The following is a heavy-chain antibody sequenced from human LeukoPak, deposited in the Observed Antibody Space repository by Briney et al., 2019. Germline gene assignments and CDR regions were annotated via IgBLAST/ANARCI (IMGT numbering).Heavy chain of an antibody. CDR2: ISSSSSYI. V-gene: IGHV3-21*01. J-gene: IGHJ4*02. Sequence: PGGSLRLSCVASGFTLSRYAMNWVRQAPGKRPEWVSSISSSSSYIYYADSVKGRFTISRDNAKNSLYLQMNSLRAEDTALYYCARGASRADYWGQGTLVTVSS. CDR1: GFTLSRYA. CDR3: ARGASRADY.